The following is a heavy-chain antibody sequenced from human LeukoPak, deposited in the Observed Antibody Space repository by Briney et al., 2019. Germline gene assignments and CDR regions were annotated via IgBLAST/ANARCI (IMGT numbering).Heavy chain of an antibody. J-gene: IGHJ3*02. CDR3: ASYRYYYDSSGYEPTAFDI. V-gene: IGHV4-4*07. D-gene: IGHD3-22*01. Sequence: SETLSLTCSVSGGSISSYYWSWIRQPAGKGLEWIGRIYTTGSTNYNPSLKSRVTMSVDTSKNQFSLKLRSVTAADTAVYYCASYRYYYDSSGYEPTAFDIWGQGTMGTVSS. CDR2: IYTTGST. CDR1: GGSISSYY.